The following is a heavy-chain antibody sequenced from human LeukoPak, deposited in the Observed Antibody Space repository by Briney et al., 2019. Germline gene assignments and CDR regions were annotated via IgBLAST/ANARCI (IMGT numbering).Heavy chain of an antibody. V-gene: IGHV4-34*01. D-gene: IGHD3-9*01. CDR3: ARLDFPLFDY. CDR2: INNTGGT. J-gene: IGHJ4*02. CDR1: GGSFSGYY. Sequence: SETLSLTCAVYGGSFSGYYWSWIRQPPGKGLEWIGEINNTGGTNYNPSLKSRVTISVDTSKNQFPLILSSVTAADTAVYYCARLDFPLFDYWGQGTLVTVSS.